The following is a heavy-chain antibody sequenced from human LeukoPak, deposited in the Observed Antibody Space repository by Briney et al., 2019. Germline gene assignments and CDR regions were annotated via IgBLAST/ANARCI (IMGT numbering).Heavy chain of an antibody. D-gene: IGHD2-21*01. CDR3: ATSHDVKTAPYDL. CDR1: GGSISSYC. J-gene: IGHJ5*02. CDR2: IYTSGSP. Sequence: SETLSLTCTVSGGSISSYCWGWVRQPPGKGLEWIGYIYTSGSPDYNPSLKSRVTMSVDTSKNQLSMELRFLTAADTAVYYCATSHDVKTAPYDLWGQGTLVTVSS. V-gene: IGHV4-4*09.